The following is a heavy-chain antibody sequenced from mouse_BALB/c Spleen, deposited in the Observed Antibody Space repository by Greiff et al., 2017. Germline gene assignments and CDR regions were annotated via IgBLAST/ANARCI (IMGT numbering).Heavy chain of an antibody. CDR2: INPSTGYT. D-gene: IGHD2-4*01. CDR1: GYTFTSYW. CDR3: ARRYLIYYDYSWFAY. V-gene: IGHV1-7*01. J-gene: IGHJ3*01. Sequence: QVQLQQSGAELAKPGASVKMSCKASGYTFTSYWMHWVKQRPGQGLEWIGYINPSTGYTEYNQKFKDKATLTADKSSSTAYMQLSSLTSEDSAVYYCARRYLIYYDYSWFAYWGQGTLVTVSA.